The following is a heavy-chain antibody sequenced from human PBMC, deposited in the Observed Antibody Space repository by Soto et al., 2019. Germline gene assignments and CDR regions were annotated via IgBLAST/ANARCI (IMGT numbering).Heavy chain of an antibody. D-gene: IGHD2-2*02. V-gene: IGHV5-51*01. Sequence: VDSLKISCFGSGHSFTSYWIGWVRQMPGKGLEWMGIIYLGDSDTRYSPSFQGQVTISADRSISTAYLQWSSLKASDTAMYYCARQEYCSTTSGYTVDSRGQGTLGKVSS. CDR3: ARQEYCSTTSGYTVDS. CDR2: IYLGDSDT. J-gene: IGHJ4*02. CDR1: GHSFTSYW.